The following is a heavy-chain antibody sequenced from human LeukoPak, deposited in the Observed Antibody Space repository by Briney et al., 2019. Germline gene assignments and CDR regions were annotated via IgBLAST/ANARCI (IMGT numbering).Heavy chain of an antibody. Sequence: SETLSLTCTVSGGSISSSSYYWGWIRQPPGKGLEWIGSIYYSGSTYYNPSLKSRVTISVDTSKNQFSLKLSSVAAADTAVYYCARDANWFDPWGQGTLVTVSS. CDR1: GGSISSSSYY. CDR3: ARDANWFDP. CDR2: IYYSGST. J-gene: IGHJ5*02. V-gene: IGHV4-39*07.